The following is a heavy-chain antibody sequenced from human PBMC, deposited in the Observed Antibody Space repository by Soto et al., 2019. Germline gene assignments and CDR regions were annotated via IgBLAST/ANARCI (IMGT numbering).Heavy chain of an antibody. CDR2: ISSAGGT. CDR3: ARDEPGGAYDFWH. J-gene: IGHJ4*02. Sequence: EVQLVESGGGLVQPGGSLRLSCAASGITVTNCFMTWVRQAPGKGLEWVSVISSAGGTYYADSVKGRFTISRDNYRNTLYLQMNTLRAEDTAVYYCARDEPGGAYDFWHGGQGTLVTVSS. D-gene: IGHD3-3*01. V-gene: IGHV3-66*01. CDR1: GITVTNCF.